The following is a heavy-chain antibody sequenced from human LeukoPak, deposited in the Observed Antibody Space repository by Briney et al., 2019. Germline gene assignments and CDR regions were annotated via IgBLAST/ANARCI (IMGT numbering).Heavy chain of an antibody. Sequence: ASVKVSCKASGYTFTSYDINWVRQATGQGLEWMGWMNPNSGNTGYAQKFQGRVTMTRDTSISTAYMELSRLRSDDTAVYYCARNYMGTLYYYHYMDVWGKGTTVTVSS. CDR2: MNPNSGNT. D-gene: IGHD3-10*01. V-gene: IGHV1-8*02. CDR1: GYTFTSYD. CDR3: ARNYMGTLYYYHYMDV. J-gene: IGHJ6*03.